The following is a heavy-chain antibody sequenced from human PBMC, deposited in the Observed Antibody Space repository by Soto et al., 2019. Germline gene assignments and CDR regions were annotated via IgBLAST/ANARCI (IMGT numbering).Heavy chain of an antibody. Sequence: SETLSLTCAVSGYSISSGYYWGWIRQPPGKGLEWIGSIYHSGGTYYNPSLKSRVTISVDTSKNQFSLKLSSVTAADTAVYYCARVGAYCSGGSCSDSGFDYWGQGTLVTVSS. CDR2: IYHSGGT. D-gene: IGHD2-15*01. V-gene: IGHV4-38-2*01. J-gene: IGHJ4*02. CDR3: ARVGAYCSGGSCSDSGFDY. CDR1: GYSISSGYY.